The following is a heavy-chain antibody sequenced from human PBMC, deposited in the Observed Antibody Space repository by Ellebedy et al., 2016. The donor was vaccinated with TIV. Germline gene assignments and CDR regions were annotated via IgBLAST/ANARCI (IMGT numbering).Heavy chain of an antibody. CDR3: ARVGSGYAPRDAFDM. J-gene: IGHJ3*02. CDR2: IFPSDSDT. V-gene: IGHV5-51*01. Sequence: PGGSLRLSCKTSGYSFTTYWFGWVRQMPGKGLEWMGVIFPSDSDTRYSPSFQGQVTLSVDKSIDTAYLQWSSLKASDTAMYYCARVGSGYAPRDAFDMWGQGTMVTVSS. D-gene: IGHD5-12*01. CDR1: GYSFTTYW.